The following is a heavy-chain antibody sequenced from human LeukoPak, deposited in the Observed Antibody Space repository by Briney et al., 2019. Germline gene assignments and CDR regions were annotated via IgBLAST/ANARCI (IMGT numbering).Heavy chain of an antibody. Sequence: GGSLRLSCAASGFTFSSYSMNWVRQAPGKGLEWVSSISSSSSYIYYADSVKGRFTISRDNAKNSLYLQMNSLRAEDTAVYYCARADCSSTSCYLIHENYYYYYMDVWGKGTTVTVSS. D-gene: IGHD2-2*01. V-gene: IGHV3-21*01. CDR3: ARADCSSTSCYLIHENYYYYYMDV. J-gene: IGHJ6*03. CDR2: ISSSSSYI. CDR1: GFTFSSYS.